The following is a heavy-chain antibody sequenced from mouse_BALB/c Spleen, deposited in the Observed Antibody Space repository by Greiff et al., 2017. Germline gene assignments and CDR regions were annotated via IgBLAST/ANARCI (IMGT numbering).Heavy chain of an antibody. CDR3: ARGTTVVAPDY. Sequence: EVQGVESGGGLVKLGGSLKLSCAASGFTFSSYYMSWVRQTPEKRLELVAAINSNGDNIYYPDTVKGRFTISRDNARNILYLQMSSLRSEDTAMYYCARGTTVVAPDYWGQGTTLTVSS. J-gene: IGHJ2*01. D-gene: IGHD1-1*01. CDR1: GFTFSSYY. V-gene: IGHV5-6-2*01. CDR2: INSNGDNI.